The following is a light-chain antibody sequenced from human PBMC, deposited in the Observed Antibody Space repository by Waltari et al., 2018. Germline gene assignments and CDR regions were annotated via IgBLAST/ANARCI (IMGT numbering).Light chain of an antibody. CDR3: SSYTTTYSYI. CDR2: DVS. CDR1: SSDVGGYKF. V-gene: IGLV2-14*03. J-gene: IGLJ1*01. Sequence: QSALTQPASVSGSPGQSITISCTGTSSDVGGYKFVSWYQQHPGKAPKVMIYDVSKRPSWVSDRFSGSKSGNTASLTVSGLQPVDEAHYYCSSYTTTYSYIFGTGTKVTVL.